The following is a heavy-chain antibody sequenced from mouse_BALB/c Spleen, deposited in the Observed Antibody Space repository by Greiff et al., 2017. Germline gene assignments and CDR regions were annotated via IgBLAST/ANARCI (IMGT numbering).Heavy chain of an antibody. CDR2: IWGGGST. V-gene: IGHV2-6-5*01. J-gene: IGHJ3*01. CDR1: GFSLTDYG. CDR3: AKEDGYYTWFAY. D-gene: IGHD2-3*01. Sequence: VKVVESGPGLVAPSQSLFITCTVSGFSLTDYGVSWIRQPPGKGLEWLGVIWGGGSTYYNSALKSRLSISKDNSKSQVFLKMNSLQTDDTAMYYCAKEDGYYTWFAYWGQGTLVTVSA.